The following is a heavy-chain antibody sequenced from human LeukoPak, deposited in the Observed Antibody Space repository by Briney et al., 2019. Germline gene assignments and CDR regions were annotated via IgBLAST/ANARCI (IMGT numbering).Heavy chain of an antibody. Sequence: SETLSLTCTVSGGSISSSSYYWGWIRQPPGKGLEWIGSIYYSGSTYYNPSLKSRVTISVDTSKNQFSLKLSSVTAADTAVYHCAREPPGLTEPNYYGSGSFDYWGQGTLVTVSS. D-gene: IGHD3-10*01. CDR3: AREPPGLTEPNYYGSGSFDY. V-gene: IGHV4-39*07. CDR2: IYYSGST. J-gene: IGHJ4*02. CDR1: GGSISSSSYY.